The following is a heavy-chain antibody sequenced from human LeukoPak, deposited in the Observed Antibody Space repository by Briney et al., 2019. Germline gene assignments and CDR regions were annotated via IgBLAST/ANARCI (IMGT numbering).Heavy chain of an antibody. Sequence: SGTLSLTCAVSGGSISSSNWWNWVRQTPGKGLEWIGEIYHRGNTHYNPSLKSRVTISVDTSKNQFSLKLSSVTAADTAVYYCARGRSGDSGNFDYWGQGTLVTVSS. J-gene: IGHJ4*02. D-gene: IGHD5-12*01. CDR2: IYHRGNT. CDR1: GGSISSSNW. V-gene: IGHV4-4*02. CDR3: ARGRSGDSGNFDY.